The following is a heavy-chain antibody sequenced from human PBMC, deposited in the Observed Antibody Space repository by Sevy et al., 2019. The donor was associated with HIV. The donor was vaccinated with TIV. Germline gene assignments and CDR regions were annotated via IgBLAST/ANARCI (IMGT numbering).Heavy chain of an antibody. CDR1: GFTFSSYI. CDR3: AREVVPAAMNYYYGMDV. V-gene: IGHV3-21*01. CDR2: ISSSSSYI. D-gene: IGHD2-2*01. J-gene: IGHJ6*02. Sequence: GGSLRLSCAASGFTFSSYIMNWVRQAPGKGLEWVSSISSSSSYIYYADSVKGRFTISRDNAKNSLYLQMNSLRAEDTAVYYCAREVVPAAMNYYYGMDVWGQGTTVTVSS.